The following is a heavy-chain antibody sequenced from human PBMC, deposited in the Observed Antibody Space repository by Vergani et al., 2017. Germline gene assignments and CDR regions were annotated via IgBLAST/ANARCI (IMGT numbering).Heavy chain of an antibody. D-gene: IGHD6-13*01. V-gene: IGHV3-33*01. J-gene: IGHJ4*02. CDR1: GFTFSSYG. CDR3: ARDHQLGDSSSWYGVDY. Sequence: QVQLVESGGGVVQPGGSLRLSCAASGFTFSSYGMHWVRQAPGRGLEWVAVIWYDGSNKYYADSVKGRFTISRDNSKNTLYLQMNSLRAEDTAVYYCARDHQLGDSSSWYGVDYWGQGTLVTVSS. CDR2: IWYDGSNK.